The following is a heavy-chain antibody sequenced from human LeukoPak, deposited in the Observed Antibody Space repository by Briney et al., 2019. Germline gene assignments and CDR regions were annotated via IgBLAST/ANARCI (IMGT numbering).Heavy chain of an antibody. D-gene: IGHD3-22*01. CDR1: GGSISSCSYY. J-gene: IGHJ4*02. Sequence: SQTLSLTCTVSGGSISSCSYYWSWIRQPAGKGLEWIGRIYTSGSTSYNPSLKSRVTISVDTSKNQFSLKLSSVTAADTAVYYCASGDSSGYYDYWGQGTLDTVSS. CDR2: IYTSGST. CDR3: ASGDSSGYYDY. V-gene: IGHV4-61*02.